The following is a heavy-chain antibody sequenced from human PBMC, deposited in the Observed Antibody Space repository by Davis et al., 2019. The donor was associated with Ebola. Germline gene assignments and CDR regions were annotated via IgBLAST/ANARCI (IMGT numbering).Heavy chain of an antibody. CDR1: GFTVSSNY. CDR2: LYSSGST. V-gene: IGHV3-53*01. Sequence: GASLKISCAASGFTVSSNYMIWVRQAPGKGLEWVSLLYSSGSTFYADSVKGRFIISRDNYENTLYLQMNSLRVEDTAVYFCARDPSGGSGWSVGYYGMDVWGKGTTVTVSS. D-gene: IGHD6-19*01. CDR3: ARDPSGGSGWSVGYYGMDV. J-gene: IGHJ6*04.